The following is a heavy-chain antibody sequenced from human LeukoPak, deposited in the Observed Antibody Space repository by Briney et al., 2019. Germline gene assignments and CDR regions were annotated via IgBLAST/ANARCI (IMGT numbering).Heavy chain of an antibody. Sequence: GGSLRLSCAASGFTLSSYAMSWVRLAPGKGLEWVALINSGSRYISSADSVKGRFTISRDDGNDILYLQMNSLRGDDTAVYYCARDSPSAWYFDLWGRGTLVTVSS. CDR1: GFTLSSYA. J-gene: IGHJ2*01. V-gene: IGHV3-21*06. CDR3: ARDSPSAWYFDL. CDR2: INSGSRYI.